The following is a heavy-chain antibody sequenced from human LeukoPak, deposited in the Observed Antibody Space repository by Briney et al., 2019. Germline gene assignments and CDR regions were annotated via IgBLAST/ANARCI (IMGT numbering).Heavy chain of an antibody. CDR1: GGTFSSYA. CDR3: ARGYYYDSSGYPYPLDY. Sequence: GASVKVSCKASGGTFSSYAISWVRQAPGQGLEWMGGIIPIFGTANYAQKFQGRVTITADESTSTAYMELSSLRSEETAVYYCARGYYYDSSGYPYPLDYWGQGTLVTVSS. J-gene: IGHJ4*02. D-gene: IGHD3-22*01. CDR2: IIPIFGTA. V-gene: IGHV1-69*13.